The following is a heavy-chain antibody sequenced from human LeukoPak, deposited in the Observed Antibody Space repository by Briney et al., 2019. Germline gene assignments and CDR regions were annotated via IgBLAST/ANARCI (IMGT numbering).Heavy chain of an antibody. V-gene: IGHV1-8*01. D-gene: IGHD6-19*01. CDR3: AKDPFDSSGWYPLNSWWFDP. CDR1: GYTSTSYD. Sequence: ASVKVSCKASGYTSTSYDINWVRQATGQGLEWMGWMNPNSGNTGYAQKFQGRVTMTRNTSISTAYMELSSLRAEDTAVYYCAKDPFDSSGWYPLNSWWFDPWGQGTLVTVSS. J-gene: IGHJ5*02. CDR2: MNPNSGNT.